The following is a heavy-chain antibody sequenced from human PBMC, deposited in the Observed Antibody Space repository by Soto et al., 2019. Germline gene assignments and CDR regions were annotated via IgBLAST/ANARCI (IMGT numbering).Heavy chain of an antibody. V-gene: IGHV1-3*01. CDR3: ATEKYSSGWKGGAHFDY. J-gene: IGHJ4*02. CDR1: GYTFTRYA. Sequence: ASVKVSCKASGYTFTRYAMHWVRQAPGQGLEWMGWINSGNGNTKYSQRFQGRVTITRDTSTDTAYMELSSLRFEDTAVYYCATEKYSSGWKGGAHFDYWGQGTLVTVSS. CDR2: INSGNGNT. D-gene: IGHD6-19*01.